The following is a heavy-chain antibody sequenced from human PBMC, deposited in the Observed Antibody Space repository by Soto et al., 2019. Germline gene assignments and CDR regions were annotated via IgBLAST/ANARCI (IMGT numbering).Heavy chain of an antibody. CDR3: ARAVAGPADFAY. CDR2: INAGNGNT. J-gene: IGHJ4*02. V-gene: IGHV1-3*05. D-gene: IGHD5-12*01. Sequence: QVQLVQSGAEEKKPGASVKVSCKASGYTFTGYAMHWVRQAPGQRLEWMGWINAGNGNTKYSQKFQGRVTITRDTSAGTAYMELSSLRSEDTAVYYCARAVAGPADFAYWGQGTLVTVSS. CDR1: GYTFTGYA.